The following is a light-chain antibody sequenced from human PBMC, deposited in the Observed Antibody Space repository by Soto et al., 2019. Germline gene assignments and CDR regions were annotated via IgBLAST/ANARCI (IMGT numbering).Light chain of an antibody. J-gene: IGLJ2*01. CDR1: SSNIRRNP. V-gene: IGLV1-44*01. Sequence: QSVVTQPPSASETPGQRVTVSCSGSSSNIRRNPVNWYHQVPGKAPKLLIYSNNKRPSGISDRFSGSKSGTSASLAISGLQSEDEGDYYCAAWDDNVNGVVFGGGTKLTVL. CDR2: SNN. CDR3: AAWDDNVNGVV.